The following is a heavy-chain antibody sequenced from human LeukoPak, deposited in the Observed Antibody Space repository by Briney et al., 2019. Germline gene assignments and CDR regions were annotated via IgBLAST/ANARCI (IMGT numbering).Heavy chain of an antibody. Sequence: GGSLRLSCAASGFTFSSYAMSWVRQAPGKGLEWVSTITGGGSTTYYADSVKGRFTISRDNSKNTLYLQMNSLRAEDTALYYCARESPVAATGRSWFDSWGQGALVTVSS. CDR1: GFTFSSYA. D-gene: IGHD6-13*01. J-gene: IGHJ5*01. CDR2: ITGGGSTT. V-gene: IGHV3-23*01. CDR3: ARESPVAATGRSWFDS.